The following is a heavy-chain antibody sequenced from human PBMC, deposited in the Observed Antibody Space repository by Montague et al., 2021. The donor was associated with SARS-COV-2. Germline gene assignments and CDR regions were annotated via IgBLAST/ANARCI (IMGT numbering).Heavy chain of an antibody. D-gene: IGHD3-10*01. Sequence: NGGSTYYANSVKGRFTISRDNSKNTLYLQMGSLRAEDMAVYYCAREGWRITMVRGVYYMDVWGKGTTGTVAS. CDR3: AREGWRITMVRGVYYMDV. J-gene: IGHJ6*03. CDR2: NGGST. V-gene: IGHV3-64*01.